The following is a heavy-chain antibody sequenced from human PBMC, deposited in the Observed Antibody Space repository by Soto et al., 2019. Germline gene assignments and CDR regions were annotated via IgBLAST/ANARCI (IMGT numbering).Heavy chain of an antibody. CDR3: ARDLKGAAAGPDEHYYYYYGMDV. V-gene: IGHV3-30-3*01. CDR2: ISYDGSNK. Sequence: GGSLRLSCASSGFTFSSYAMHWVRQAPGKGLEWVAVISYDGSNKYYADSVKGRFTISRDNSENTLYLQMNSLRAEDTAVYYCARDLKGAAAGPDEHYYYYYGMDVWGQGTTVTVSS. CDR1: GFTFSSYA. D-gene: IGHD6-13*01. J-gene: IGHJ6*02.